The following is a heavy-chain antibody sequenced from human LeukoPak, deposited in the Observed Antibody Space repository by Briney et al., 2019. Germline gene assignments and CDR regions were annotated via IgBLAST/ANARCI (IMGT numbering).Heavy chain of an antibody. Sequence: SETLSLTCTVSGGSVNSSYWSWVRQPPATGLEWIGFISNSGSTNYSPSFTRRLTISVDTSKNQVSLRLTSVTAADTAVYYCARHARGYSFGAWFDPWGQGVLVTVSS. CDR2: ISNSGST. D-gene: IGHD5-12*01. CDR1: GGSVNSSY. V-gene: IGHV4-59*02. J-gene: IGHJ5*02. CDR3: ARHARGYSFGAWFDP.